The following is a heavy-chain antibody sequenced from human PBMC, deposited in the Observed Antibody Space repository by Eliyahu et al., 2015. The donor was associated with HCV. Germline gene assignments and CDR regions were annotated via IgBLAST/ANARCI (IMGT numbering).Heavy chain of an antibody. J-gene: IGHJ4*02. D-gene: IGHD3-22*01. CDR3: ATLSDSSGSSFDX. CDR1: GYTLTELS. Sequence: QVXLVQSGAEVKKPGASVKVSCKVSGYTLTELSMPWVRQAPGKGLEWXGGXDPEAGETIYAQKFQGRVTMTEDTSTDTAYMELSSLSSEDTAVYYCATLSDSSGSSFDXWGQGTLATVSS. CDR2: XDPEAGET. V-gene: IGHV1-24*01.